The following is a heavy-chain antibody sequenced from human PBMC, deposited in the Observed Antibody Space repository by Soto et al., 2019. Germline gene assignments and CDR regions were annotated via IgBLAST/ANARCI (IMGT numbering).Heavy chain of an antibody. Sequence: GESLKISCAASGFTFSNAWMNWVRQAPGKGLEWVGRIKSKTDGGTTDYAAPVKGRFTISRDDSKNTLYLQMNSLKTEDTAVYYCTTPLAAAGSGVDHFDYWGQGTLVTVSS. CDR3: TTPLAAAGSGVDHFDY. D-gene: IGHD6-13*01. J-gene: IGHJ4*02. CDR1: GFTFSNAW. V-gene: IGHV3-15*07. CDR2: IKSKTDGGTT.